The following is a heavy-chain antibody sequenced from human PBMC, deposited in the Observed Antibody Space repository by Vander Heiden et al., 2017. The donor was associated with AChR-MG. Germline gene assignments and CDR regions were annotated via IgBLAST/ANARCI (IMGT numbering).Heavy chain of an antibody. CDR2: ISSSGGDT. Sequence: EVQLLESGGGLVQPGGSMRLDCAASGSPFSSCAMSWVRQARGKGLEWVSGISSSGGDTPYADSVKGRFTISRDNSKNTLYLQMNSLRAEDTAVYYCAKKNPGVAPFDYWGQGTLVTVSS. V-gene: IGHV3-23*01. CDR1: GSPFSSCA. D-gene: IGHD3-3*01. CDR3: AKKNPGVAPFDY. J-gene: IGHJ4*02.